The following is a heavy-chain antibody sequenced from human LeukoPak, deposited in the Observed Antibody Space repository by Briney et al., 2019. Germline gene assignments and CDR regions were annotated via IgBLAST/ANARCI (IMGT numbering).Heavy chain of an antibody. CDR3: ARVSGGWYVDY. J-gene: IGHJ4*02. CDR1: GFTLNSYA. CDR2: ISYDGSNK. Sequence: PGRSLRLSCAASGFTLNSYAMHWVRQAPGKGLEWVAVISYDGSNKYYADSVKGRFTISRDNSKNTLYLQMNSLRAEDTAVYYCARVSGGWYVDYWGQGTLVTVSS. V-gene: IGHV3-30*04. D-gene: IGHD6-19*01.